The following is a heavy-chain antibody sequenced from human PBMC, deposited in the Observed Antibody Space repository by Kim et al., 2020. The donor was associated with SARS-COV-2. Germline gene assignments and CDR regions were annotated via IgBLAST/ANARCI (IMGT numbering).Heavy chain of an antibody. CDR1: GFTFSSYA. Sequence: GGSLRLSCAASGFTFSSYAMSWVRQAPGKGLEWVSAISGSGGSTYYADSVKGRFTISRVNSKNTLYLQMNSLRAEDTAVYYCAKGNPYVVVVAATGPFDYWGQGTLVTVSS. CDR2: ISGSGGST. CDR3: AKGNPYVVVVAATGPFDY. V-gene: IGHV3-23*01. D-gene: IGHD2-15*01. J-gene: IGHJ4*02.